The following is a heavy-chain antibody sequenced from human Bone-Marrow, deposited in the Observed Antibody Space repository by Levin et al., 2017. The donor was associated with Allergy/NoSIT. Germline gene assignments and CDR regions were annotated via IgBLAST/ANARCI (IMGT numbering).Heavy chain of an antibody. V-gene: IGHV4-59*01. CDR1: GGSISTSY. Sequence: SQTLSLTCTVSGGSISTSYWSWIRPPPEKRLEWIGYIYYSGSTKYNPSLKSRVTLLVDTSKNLFSLKLSSVTAADSAVYFCARAIPSGGNSYYYYYMDVWGKGTTVTVSS. CDR3: ARAIPSGGNSYYYYYMDV. CDR2: IYYSGST. D-gene: IGHD4-23*01. J-gene: IGHJ6*03.